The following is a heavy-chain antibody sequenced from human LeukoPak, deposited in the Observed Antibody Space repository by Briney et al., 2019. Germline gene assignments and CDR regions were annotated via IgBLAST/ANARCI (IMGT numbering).Heavy chain of an antibody. Sequence: GGSLRLSCAASGFTFSSYAMDWVRQAPGKGLEWVAVISYDGTNKYYGDSVKGRFTISRDNSKNTLYLQMNSLKTEDTAVYYCATYYYDSTSDFAYWGRGTQVTVSS. V-gene: IGHV3-30*03. CDR1: GFTFSSYA. J-gene: IGHJ4*02. CDR3: ATYYYDSTSDFAY. D-gene: IGHD3-22*01. CDR2: ISYDGTNK.